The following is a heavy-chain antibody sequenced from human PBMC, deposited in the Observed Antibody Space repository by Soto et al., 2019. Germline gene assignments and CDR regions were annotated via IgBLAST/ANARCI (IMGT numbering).Heavy chain of an antibody. CDR2: ISWNSGSI. CDR1: GFTFDDYA. CDR3: AKAGFWSGYYSLVDY. Sequence: SGGGLVQPGRSLRLSCAASGFTFDDYAMHWVRQAPGKGLEWVSGISWNSGSIGYADSVKGRFTISRDNAKNSLYLQMNSLRAEDTALYYCAKAGFWSGYYSLVDYWGQGTLVTVSS. D-gene: IGHD3-3*01. J-gene: IGHJ4*02. V-gene: IGHV3-9*01.